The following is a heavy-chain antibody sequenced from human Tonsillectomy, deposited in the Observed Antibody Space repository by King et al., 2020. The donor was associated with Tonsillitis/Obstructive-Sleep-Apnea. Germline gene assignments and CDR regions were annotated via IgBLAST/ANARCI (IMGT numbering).Heavy chain of an antibody. Sequence: VQLVESGGGLVKPGGSLRLSCAASGFTFSNAWMSWVRQAPGKGLEWVGRIKSKTDGGTTDYAAPVKGRFTISRDDSKNTLYLQMNSLKTEDTAVYYFTAGSYYYDSSADYWGQGTLVTVSS. CDR1: GFTFSNAW. D-gene: IGHD3-22*01. J-gene: IGHJ4*02. CDR3: TAGSYYYDSSADY. V-gene: IGHV3-15*01. CDR2: IKSKTDGGTT.